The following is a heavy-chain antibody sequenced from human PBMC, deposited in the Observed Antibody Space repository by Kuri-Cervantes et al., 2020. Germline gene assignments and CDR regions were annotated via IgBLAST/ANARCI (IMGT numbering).Heavy chain of an antibody. V-gene: IGHV4-59*12. CDR3: ARSRFGELFVGVYYYMDV. J-gene: IGHJ6*03. Sequence: SETLSLTCIVSGGSISSYDWSWIRQTPGKGLEWIGNLYYSGSTNYNPSLKSRVTISVDKSKNQFSLKLSSVTAADTAVYYCARSRFGELFVGVYYYMDVWGKGTTVTVSS. CDR2: LYYSGST. D-gene: IGHD3-10*01. CDR1: GGSISSYD.